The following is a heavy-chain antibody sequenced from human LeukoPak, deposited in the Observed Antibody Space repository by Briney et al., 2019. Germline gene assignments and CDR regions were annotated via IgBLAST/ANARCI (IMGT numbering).Heavy chain of an antibody. CDR1: GYTFTSYD. CDR3: ARGLPMSKGDYSS. D-gene: IGHD4-17*01. J-gene: IGHJ3*01. Sequence: ASVKVSCKASGYTFTSYDINWVRQATGQGLEWMGWMNPNSGNTGYAQKFQGRVTITRNTSISTAYMELSSLRSEDTAVYYCARGLPMSKGDYSSWGQGTMVTVSS. V-gene: IGHV1-8*03. CDR2: MNPNSGNT.